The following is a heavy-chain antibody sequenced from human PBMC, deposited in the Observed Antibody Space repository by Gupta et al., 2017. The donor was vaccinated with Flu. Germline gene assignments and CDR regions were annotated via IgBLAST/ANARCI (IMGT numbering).Heavy chain of an antibody. Sequence: EVQLLESGGGLVQPGGSLRLPCAASGFTFCPYLLNWVRQAPGEGLEWVSAISGSGDSTYYADSVKGRFTISRDNSKNTLYLQMNSLRAEDTAVYFCANWGWLLQFDYWGQGTLVTVSS. CDR1: GFTFCPYL. CDR2: ISGSGDST. J-gene: IGHJ4*02. CDR3: ANWGWLLQFDY. V-gene: IGHV3-23*01. D-gene: IGHD3-22*01.